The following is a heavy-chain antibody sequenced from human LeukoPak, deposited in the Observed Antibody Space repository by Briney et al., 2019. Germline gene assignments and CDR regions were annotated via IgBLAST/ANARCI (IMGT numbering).Heavy chain of an antibody. CDR2: INWNGGST. Sequence: GGSLRLSCAASGFTFSSYWMSWVRQAPGKGLEWVSGINWNGGSTGYADSVKGRFTISRDNAKNSLYLQMNSLRAEDTAVYYCGIGYSSSWYINWIDYWGQGTLVTVSS. J-gene: IGHJ4*02. CDR1: GFTFSSYW. CDR3: GIGYSSSWYINWIDY. D-gene: IGHD6-13*01. V-gene: IGHV3-20*04.